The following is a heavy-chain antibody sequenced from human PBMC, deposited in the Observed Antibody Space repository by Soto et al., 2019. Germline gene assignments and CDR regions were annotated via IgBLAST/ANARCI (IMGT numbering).Heavy chain of an antibody. J-gene: IGHJ4*02. Sequence: GWSLRLSCAASGFPFSFYSMNWVRQAPGMGLEWISYITSTSSAINYADSVRGRFTISRDNAMRSLFLHMNSLRDEDTAVYYCARDGKGAAYTHGPYYFDYWGQGA. CDR2: ITSTSSAI. V-gene: IGHV3-48*02. D-gene: IGHD1-1*01. CDR3: ARDGKGAAYTHGPYYFDY. CDR1: GFPFSFYS.